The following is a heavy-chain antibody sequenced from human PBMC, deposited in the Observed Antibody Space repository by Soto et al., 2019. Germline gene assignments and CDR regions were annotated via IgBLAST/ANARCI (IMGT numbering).Heavy chain of an antibody. V-gene: IGHV1-24*01. Sequence: ASVKVSCKVSGYTLTELSMHWVRQAPGKGLXWMXGFXXEXGXXXYXXXFQGRVTMTEDTSTDTAYMELSSLRSEDTAVYYCATNTVRYNWFDPWGQGTLVTVSS. CDR2: FXXEXGXX. J-gene: IGHJ5*02. CDR1: GYTLTELS. D-gene: IGHD4-17*01. CDR3: ATNTVRYNWFDP.